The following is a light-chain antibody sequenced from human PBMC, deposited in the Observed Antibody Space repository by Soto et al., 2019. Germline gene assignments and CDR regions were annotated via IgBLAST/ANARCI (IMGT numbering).Light chain of an antibody. CDR1: NIGSKS. CDR3: QVWDSSRDHPV. J-gene: IGLJ1*01. V-gene: IGLV3-21*02. CDR2: DDS. Sequence: SYELSQPPSVSVAPGQTARITCGGNNIGSKSVHWYQQKPGQAPALVVHDDSDRPSGIPERISGSNSGNTATLTISRVEAGDEADYYCQVWDSSRDHPVFGTGTKVTVL.